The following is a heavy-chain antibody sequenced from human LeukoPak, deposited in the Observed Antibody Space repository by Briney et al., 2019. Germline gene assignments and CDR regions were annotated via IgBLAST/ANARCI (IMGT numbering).Heavy chain of an antibody. Sequence: GASVKVSCKASGYTFTGHYIHWVRQAPGQGLEWMGWINPKNAGTNYAQKFQGRVTMTRDTSTGTAYMELSRLRSDDMAVYYCAKTLYIAAAPGGFDYWGQGTLVAVSS. J-gene: IGHJ4*02. V-gene: IGHV1-2*02. CDR1: GYTFTGHY. CDR3: AKTLYIAAAPGGFDY. D-gene: IGHD6-13*01. CDR2: INPKNAGT.